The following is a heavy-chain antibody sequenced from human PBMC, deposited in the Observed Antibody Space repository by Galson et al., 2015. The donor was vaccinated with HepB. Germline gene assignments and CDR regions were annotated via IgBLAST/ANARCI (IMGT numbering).Heavy chain of an antibody. Sequence: SLRLSCAASGFTFSSYAMHWVRQAPGKGLEWVAVISYDGSNKYYADSVKGRFTISRDNSKNTLYLQMNSLRAEDTAVYYCAREGALSMIVVARGWFDYWGQGTLVTVSS. CDR3: AREGALSMIVVARGWFDY. J-gene: IGHJ4*02. V-gene: IGHV3-30-3*01. D-gene: IGHD3-22*01. CDR1: GFTFSSYA. CDR2: ISYDGSNK.